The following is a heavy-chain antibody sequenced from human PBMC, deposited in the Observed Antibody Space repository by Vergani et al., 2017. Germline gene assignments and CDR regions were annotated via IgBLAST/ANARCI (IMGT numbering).Heavy chain of an antibody. D-gene: IGHD5-18*01. CDR2: IIPIFGTA. CDR3: ARAGYSYGSYYYYYMDV. J-gene: IGHJ6*03. CDR1: GGTFSSYA. V-gene: IGHV1-69*01. Sequence: QEQLVQSGAEVKKPGSSVKVSCKASGGTFSSYAISWVRQAPGQGLEWTGGIIPIFGTANYAQKFQGRVTITADESTSTAYMELSSLRSEDTAVYYCARAGYSYGSYYYYYMDVWGKGTTVTVSS.